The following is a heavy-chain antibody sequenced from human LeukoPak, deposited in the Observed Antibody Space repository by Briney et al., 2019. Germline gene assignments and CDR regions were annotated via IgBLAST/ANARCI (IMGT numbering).Heavy chain of an antibody. D-gene: IGHD2-2*01. Sequence: GGSLRLSCAASGFTFSDYYMSWIRQAPGKGLEWVSYISNSDTTIYYADSVKGRFTISRDNAKNSLYLQMNSLRVEDTAVYYCARGLPATLLDYWGQGSLVTVSS. CDR1: GFTFSDYY. CDR3: ARGLPATLLDY. CDR2: ISNSDTTI. V-gene: IGHV3-11*01. J-gene: IGHJ4*02.